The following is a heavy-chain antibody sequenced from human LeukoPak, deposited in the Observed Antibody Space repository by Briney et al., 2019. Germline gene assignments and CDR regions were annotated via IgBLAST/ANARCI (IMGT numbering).Heavy chain of an antibody. CDR1: GFTFSSYA. Sequence: GGSLRLSCAASGFTFSSYAMNWVRQAPGKGLEWVSVISGSGDSTQYADSVKGRFTTSRDNSKNTLYLQMNSLRAEDAAVYYCARTRAVAVSNWFDPWGQGTLVTVSS. D-gene: IGHD6-19*01. V-gene: IGHV3-23*01. CDR2: ISGSGDST. J-gene: IGHJ5*02. CDR3: ARTRAVAVSNWFDP.